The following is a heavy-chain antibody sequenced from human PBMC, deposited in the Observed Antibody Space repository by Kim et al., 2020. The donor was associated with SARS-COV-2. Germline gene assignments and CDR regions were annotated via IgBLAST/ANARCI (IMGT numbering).Heavy chain of an antibody. V-gene: IGHV5-51*01. CDR2: IYPGDSYN. CDR3: ARLGGGMDA. CDR1: GYSFTSYW. Sequence: ESLKISCKGSGYSFTSYWIGWLRQMPGKGLGGIGIIYPGDSYNRYSPSFQGQVTFPDDKSISTADLQWSSLKASDTAIDYCARLGGGMDAWCQGTTVTV. J-gene: IGHJ6*02.